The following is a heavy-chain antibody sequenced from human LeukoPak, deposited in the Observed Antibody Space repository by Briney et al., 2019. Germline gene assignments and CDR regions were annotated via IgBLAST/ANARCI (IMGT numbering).Heavy chain of an antibody. V-gene: IGHV4-59*01. CDR2: IYYSGTT. J-gene: IGHJ4*02. Sequence: SETLSLTCTVSGGSIRHYYWSWIRQPPGKGLEWIGYIYYSGTTNYNPSLKSRVTISIDTSKNQSSLKLSSVTAADTAVYYCARCFGSGCPNGVFDYWGQGAMVTVSS. CDR1: GGSIRHYY. CDR3: ARCFGSGCPNGVFDY. D-gene: IGHD6-19*01.